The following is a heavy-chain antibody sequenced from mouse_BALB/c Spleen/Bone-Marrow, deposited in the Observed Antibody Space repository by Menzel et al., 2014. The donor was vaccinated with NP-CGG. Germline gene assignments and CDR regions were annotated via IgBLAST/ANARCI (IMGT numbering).Heavy chain of an antibody. Sequence: EAQRVESGGGLVQPGGSMKLSCVASGFTFSNYWMNWVRPSPEKGLEWVAEIRLKSNNYATHYAESVKGRFTISRDDSKSSVYLQMNNLRAKDTGIYYCTTGFAYWGQGTLVTVSA. V-gene: IGHV6-6*02. CDR2: IRLKSNNYAT. CDR1: GFTFSNYW. J-gene: IGHJ3*01. CDR3: TTGFAY.